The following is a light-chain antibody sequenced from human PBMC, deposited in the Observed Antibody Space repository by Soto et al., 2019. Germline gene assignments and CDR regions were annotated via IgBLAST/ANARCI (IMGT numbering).Light chain of an antibody. V-gene: IGLV4-69*01. Sequence: QPVLTQSPSASASLGASVKLTCTLSSGHSSYAIAWHQQQPEKGPRYLMKLNSDGSHSKGDGVPDRFSGSSSGAERYLTNSSHQSEDEADYYCKTWGTVKVIFGGGTKLTVL. J-gene: IGLJ2*01. CDR1: SGHSSYA. CDR2: LNSDGSH. CDR3: KTWGTVKVI.